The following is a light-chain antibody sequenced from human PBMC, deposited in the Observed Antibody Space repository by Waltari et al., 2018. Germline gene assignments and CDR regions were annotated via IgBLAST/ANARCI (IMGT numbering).Light chain of an antibody. J-gene: IGKJ1*01. Sequence: DIQMTQSPSTLSASVGDRVTITCRASQSISSWLAWYQQKPGKDPKLLIYKASTLRRGIPSKFSGSGHRTEFTLTISILQPDDFATYYCQQYNTNSPWTFGQGTKVEIK. V-gene: IGKV1-5*03. CDR3: QQYNTNSPWT. CDR1: QSISSW. CDR2: KAS.